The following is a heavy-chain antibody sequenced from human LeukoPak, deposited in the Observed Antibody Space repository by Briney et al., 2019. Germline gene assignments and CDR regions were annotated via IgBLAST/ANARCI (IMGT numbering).Heavy chain of an antibody. CDR1: GFTFSSYG. J-gene: IGHJ6*02. CDR2: ISYDGSNK. V-gene: IGHV3-30*18. Sequence: GGSLRLSCAASGFTFSSYGMHWVRQAPGKGLEWVAVISYDGSNKYYADSVKGRFTISRDNSKNTLYLQMNSLRAGDTAVYYCAKDLEPNVYDSSGYDSGNGMDVWGQGTTVTVSS. CDR3: AKDLEPNVYDSSGYDSGNGMDV. D-gene: IGHD3-22*01.